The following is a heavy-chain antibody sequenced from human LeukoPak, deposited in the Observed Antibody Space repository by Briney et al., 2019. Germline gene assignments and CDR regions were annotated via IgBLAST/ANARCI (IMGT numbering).Heavy chain of an antibody. CDR2: ISGSGEEA. CDR1: GFTITSNY. V-gene: IGHV3-23*01. J-gene: IGHJ5*02. CDR3: AKDKGYTSGWYLLDP. Sequence: GGSLRLSCAASGFTITSNYMNWVRQAPGKGLEWVSGISGSGEEAYHADSVKGRFSISRDNTKNTLYLQMNNLRAEDTAVYYCAKDKGYTSGWYLLDPWGQGTLVTVSS. D-gene: IGHD6-19*01.